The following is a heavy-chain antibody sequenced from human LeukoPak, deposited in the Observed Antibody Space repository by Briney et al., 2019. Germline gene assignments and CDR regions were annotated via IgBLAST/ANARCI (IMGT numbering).Heavy chain of an antibody. Sequence: PSETLSLTCTVSGGSISSYYWSWIRQPPGKGLEWIGYIYYSGNTNYNPSLKSRVTISVDASKNQFSLKLSSVTAADTAVYYCARVRGYYDSSGYDYWGQGTLVTVSS. J-gene: IGHJ4*02. D-gene: IGHD3-22*01. CDR1: GGSISSYY. CDR2: IYYSGNT. CDR3: ARVRGYYDSSGYDY. V-gene: IGHV4-59*01.